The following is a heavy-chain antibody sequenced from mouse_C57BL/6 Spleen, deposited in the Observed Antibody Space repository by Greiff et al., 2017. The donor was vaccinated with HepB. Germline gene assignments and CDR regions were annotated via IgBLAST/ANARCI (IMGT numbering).Heavy chain of an antibody. CDR2: IRNKANGYTT. D-gene: IGHD2-4*01. Sequence: EVHLVESGGGLVQPGGSLSLSCAASGFTFTDYYMSWVRQPPGKALEWLGFIRNKANGYTTEYSASVKGRFTISRDNSQSILYLQMNALRAEDSATYYCARYKGLRPYYFDYWGQGTTLTVSS. J-gene: IGHJ2*01. CDR1: GFTFTDYY. V-gene: IGHV7-3*01. CDR3: ARYKGLRPYYFDY.